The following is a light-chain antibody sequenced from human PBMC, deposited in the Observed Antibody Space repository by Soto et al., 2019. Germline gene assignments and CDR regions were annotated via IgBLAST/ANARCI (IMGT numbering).Light chain of an antibody. Sequence: DIQMTQSPSTLSASVGDRVTITCRASQSIGSWLAWYQQKPGKAPTVLIYDASSLESGVPSRFSGSGAGTEFTLTITTLQPDDVATYYCQQYNTYWTFGQGTKVEIK. J-gene: IGKJ1*01. CDR2: DAS. CDR1: QSIGSW. V-gene: IGKV1-5*01. CDR3: QQYNTYWT.